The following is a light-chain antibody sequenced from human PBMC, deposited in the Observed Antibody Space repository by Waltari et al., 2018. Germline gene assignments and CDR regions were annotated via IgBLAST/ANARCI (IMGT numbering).Light chain of an antibody. V-gene: IGKV3-15*01. CDR3: QQYNNWFT. CDR2: GAS. Sequence: EIVMTQSPATLSVSPGERATLSCRASQSVSSKLAWYQRKPGQAPRLLIYGASTRATGIPARCSGSGSGTEFTLTISSLQSEDFAVYYCQQYNNWFTFGGGTKVEIK. J-gene: IGKJ4*01. CDR1: QSVSSK.